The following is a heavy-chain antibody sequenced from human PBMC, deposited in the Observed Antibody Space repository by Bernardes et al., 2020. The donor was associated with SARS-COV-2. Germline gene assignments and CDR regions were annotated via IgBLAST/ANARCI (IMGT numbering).Heavy chain of an antibody. Sequence: SGTTLLKPTQTLTLTCPFSGFSLYRGAVGVGWIRQPPGKALEWLAMIYGNDNKHYSPSLKNRLTIAKDTSNNQVVFTMTNMDPADTGTYYCAPRPSYLPHGWFDPWGQGSLVTVSS. CDR2: IYGNDNK. CDR3: APRPSYLPHGWFDP. D-gene: IGHD3-10*01. CDR1: GFSLYRGAVG. J-gene: IGHJ5*02. V-gene: IGHV2-5*01.